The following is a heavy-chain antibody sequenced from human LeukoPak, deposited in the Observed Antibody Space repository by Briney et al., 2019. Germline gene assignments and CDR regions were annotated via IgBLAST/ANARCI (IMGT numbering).Heavy chain of an antibody. CDR1: GFTFTDHY. D-gene: IGHD6-13*01. CDR3: ARVESSSLFDY. Sequence: ASVKVSCKASGFTFTDHYIHWVRQGPGQGLEWMGYIGPHSTFTSSPQEFQGRVTMTRDASMSTAYMELTRLTSDDTAVYYCARVESSSLFDYWGQGTLVTVSS. CDR2: IGPHSTFT. V-gene: IGHV1-2*02. J-gene: IGHJ4*02.